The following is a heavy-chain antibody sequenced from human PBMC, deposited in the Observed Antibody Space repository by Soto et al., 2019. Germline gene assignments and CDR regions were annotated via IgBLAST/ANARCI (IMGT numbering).Heavy chain of an antibody. D-gene: IGHD2-8*02. CDR2: INHSGST. J-gene: IGHJ4*02. V-gene: IGHV4-34*01. CDR3: ARDKITGLFDY. CDR1: GGSFSGYY. Sequence: SETLSLTCAVYGGSFSGYYWSWIRQPPGKGLEWIGEINHSGSTNYNPSLKSRVTISVDTSKNQFSLKLSSVTAADTAVYYCARDKITGLFDYWGQGTLVTAPQ.